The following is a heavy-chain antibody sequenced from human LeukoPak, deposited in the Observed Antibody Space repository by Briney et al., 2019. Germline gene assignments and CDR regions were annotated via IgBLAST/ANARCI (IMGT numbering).Heavy chain of an antibody. Sequence: SVKVSCKASGGTFSSYAISWVRQAPGQGLEWMGGIIPIFGTANYAQKFQGRVTITADESTSTAYMELSSLRSEDTAVYYCARDRTPYSSGWYAYFDYWGREPWSPSPQ. V-gene: IGHV1-69*13. D-gene: IGHD6-19*01. CDR1: GGTFSSYA. J-gene: IGHJ4*02. CDR3: ARDRTPYSSGWYAYFDY. CDR2: IIPIFGTA.